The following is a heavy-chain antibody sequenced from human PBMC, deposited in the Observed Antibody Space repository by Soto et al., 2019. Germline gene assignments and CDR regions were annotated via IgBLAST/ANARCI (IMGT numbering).Heavy chain of an antibody. V-gene: IGHV3-23*01. CDR2: ISASGGLK. CDR1: GFTFTNYA. CDR3: AREVGAPSGWLDP. J-gene: IGHJ5*02. D-gene: IGHD1-26*01. Sequence: EVQLSESGGDLRQPGGSLRLSCAASGFTFTNYAMTWVRQTPGKGLEWVSGISASGGLKYYADSVQGRFTVSRDNYQNILYLQMDNLRDEDTALYYCAREVGAPSGWLDPWGQGTQVTVSS.